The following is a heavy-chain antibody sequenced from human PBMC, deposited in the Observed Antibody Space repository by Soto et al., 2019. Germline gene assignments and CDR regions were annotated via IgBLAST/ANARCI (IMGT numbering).Heavy chain of an antibody. V-gene: IGHV4-59*01. CDR3: ARDCSSTSCFDY. CDR1: GGSISSYY. D-gene: IGHD2-2*01. J-gene: IGHJ4*02. Sequence: SETLSLTCTVSGGSISSYYWSWIRQPPGKGLEWIGYIYYSGSTNYNPSLKSRVTISVDTSKNQFSLKLSSVTAADTAVYYCARDCSSTSCFDYWGQGTLVTVSS. CDR2: IYYSGST.